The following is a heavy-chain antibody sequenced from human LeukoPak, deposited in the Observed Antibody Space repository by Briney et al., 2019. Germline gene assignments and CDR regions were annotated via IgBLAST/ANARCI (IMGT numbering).Heavy chain of an antibody. D-gene: IGHD3-10*01. J-gene: IGHJ5*02. CDR3: ARGVLLWFGELLSMDNWFDP. CDR2: ISAYNGNT. Sequence: ASVKVSCKASGYTFTSYGISWVRQAPWRGLEWMGWISAYNGNTNYAQKLQSRVTMTTDTSTSTAYMELRSLRSDDTAVYYCARGVLLWFGELLSMDNWFDPWGQGTLVTVSS. V-gene: IGHV1-18*01. CDR1: GYTFTSYG.